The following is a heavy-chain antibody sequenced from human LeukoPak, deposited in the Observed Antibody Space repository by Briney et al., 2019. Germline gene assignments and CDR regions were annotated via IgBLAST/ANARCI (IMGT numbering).Heavy chain of an antibody. CDR1: GYTLTELS. Sequence: ASVKVSCKVYGYTLTELSIHWVRQAPGKGLEWMGGFDPEDGETISAQKFQGRVTMTEDTSTDTAYMELSSLISGDTAVYYCARGVVVVANPFDYWGQGTLVTVSS. J-gene: IGHJ4*02. D-gene: IGHD2-15*01. CDR3: ARGVVVVANPFDY. CDR2: FDPEDGET. V-gene: IGHV1-24*01.